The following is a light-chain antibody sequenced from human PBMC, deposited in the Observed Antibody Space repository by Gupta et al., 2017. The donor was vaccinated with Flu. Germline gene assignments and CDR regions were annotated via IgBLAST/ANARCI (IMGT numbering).Light chain of an antibody. V-gene: IGLV2-11*01. CDR1: SSDVGAYNY. CDR3: CSHAGSDGRI. J-gene: IGLJ2*01. CDR2: DVS. Sequence: QSALTQPRSVSGSPGQSVAISCPGTSSDVGAYNYVSWYQQYPGKVPTLMIYDVSKRPSGVPNRFSGSKSGNTASLTISGLQAEDEADYYCCSHAGSDGRIFGGGTKVTVL.